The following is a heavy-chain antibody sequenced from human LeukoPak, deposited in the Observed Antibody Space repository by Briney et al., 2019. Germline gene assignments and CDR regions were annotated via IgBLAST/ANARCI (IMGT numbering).Heavy chain of an antibody. CDR2: IKQDGSEK. V-gene: IGHV3-7*01. J-gene: IGHJ6*02. CDR3: ASLGYCSGGSCFYGMDV. D-gene: IGHD2-15*01. Sequence: ETLSLTCAVSGGSISSGGYSWSWVRQAPGKGLEWVANIKQDGSEKYYVDSVKGRFTISRDNAKNSLYLQMNSLRAEDTAVFYCASLGYCSGGSCFYGMDVWGQGTTVIVSS. CDR1: GGSISSGGYS.